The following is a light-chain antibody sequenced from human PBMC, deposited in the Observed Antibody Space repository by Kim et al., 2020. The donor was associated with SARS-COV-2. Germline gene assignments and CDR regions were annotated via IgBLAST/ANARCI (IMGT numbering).Light chain of an antibody. V-gene: IGKV3-20*01. Sequence: SLSPGERATLPCRASQSVSINYLARYQQKPGQAPRLLISGASSRATGIPDRFSCSGSGTEFTLTISRLEPEDFAVYYCQQYDSPYTFGQGTRLEI. CDR1: QSVSINY. CDR2: GAS. CDR3: QQYDSPYT. J-gene: IGKJ2*01.